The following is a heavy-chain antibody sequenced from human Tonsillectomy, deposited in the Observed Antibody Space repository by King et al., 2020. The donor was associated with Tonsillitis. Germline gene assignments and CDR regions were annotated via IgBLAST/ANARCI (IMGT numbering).Heavy chain of an antibody. CDR3: ARRSTTGWLHSNDF. J-gene: IGHJ4*02. CDR2: ISYDGDYE. Sequence: VQLVESGGGVVQPGRSLRLSCAASGFTFGSYAMHWVRQAPGKGLQWVTVISYDGDYECYADSVKGRFTISRDNSKNTLYLQMNSLRPEDTAVYYCARRSTTGWLHSNDFWGRGPLVTVSS. D-gene: IGHD6-19*01. CDR1: GFTFGSYA. V-gene: IGHV3-30-3*01.